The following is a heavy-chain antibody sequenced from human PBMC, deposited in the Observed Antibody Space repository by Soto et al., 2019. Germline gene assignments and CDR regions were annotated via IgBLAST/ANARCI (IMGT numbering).Heavy chain of an antibody. J-gene: IGHJ6*02. CDR3: AHRKGMATTNDYYGMDV. CDR1: GFSLSTSGVG. D-gene: IGHD5-12*01. CDR2: IYWNDDK. V-gene: IGHV2-5*01. Sequence: QITLKESGPTLVKPTQTLTLTCTFSGFSLSTSGVGVGWIRQPPGKALEWLALIYWNDDKRYSPSLKSRLTITKDTSKNQVVLTMTNMDPVDTATYYCAHRKGMATTNDYYGMDVWGQGTTVTVSS.